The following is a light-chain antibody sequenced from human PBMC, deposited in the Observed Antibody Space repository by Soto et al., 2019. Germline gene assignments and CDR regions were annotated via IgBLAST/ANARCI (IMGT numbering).Light chain of an antibody. CDR1: QGIRND. CDR2: AAS. CDR3: LQNYNYPLT. J-gene: IGKJ1*01. Sequence: AIQMTQSPSSLSASVGDRVTITCRASQGIRNDLAWYQQKPGKAPKLLIYAASSLQSGVPSRYSGSGSGTDFTLIISSLQPEDFATYYCLQNYNYPLTFGQGTKVEI. V-gene: IGKV1-6*01.